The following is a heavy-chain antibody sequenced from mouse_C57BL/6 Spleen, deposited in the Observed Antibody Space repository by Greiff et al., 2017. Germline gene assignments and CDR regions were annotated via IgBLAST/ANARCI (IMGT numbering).Heavy chain of an antibody. CDR2: INPNNGGT. CDR3: ARRGLLLRRYYLDY. Sequence: EVQRVESGPELVKPGASVKIPCKASGYTFTDYNMDWVKQSHGKSLEWIGDINPNNGGTIYNQKFKGKATLTVDKSSSTAYMELRSLTSEDTAVYYCARRGLLLRRYYLDYWGQGTTLTVSS. D-gene: IGHD1-1*01. J-gene: IGHJ2*01. CDR1: GYTFTDYN. V-gene: IGHV1-18*01.